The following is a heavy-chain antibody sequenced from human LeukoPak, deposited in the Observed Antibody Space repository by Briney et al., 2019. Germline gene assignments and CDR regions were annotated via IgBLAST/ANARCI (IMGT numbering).Heavy chain of an antibody. CDR3: ARESGYSGYDSLDY. Sequence: ASVKVSCKASGYTFTSYGINWVRQAPGQGLEWMGWISAYNGNTNYAQKLRGRVTMTTDTSTSTAYMELRSLRSDDTAVYYCARESGYSGYDSLDYWGQGTLVTVSS. CDR2: ISAYNGNT. CDR1: GYTFTSYG. J-gene: IGHJ4*02. V-gene: IGHV1-18*01. D-gene: IGHD5-12*01.